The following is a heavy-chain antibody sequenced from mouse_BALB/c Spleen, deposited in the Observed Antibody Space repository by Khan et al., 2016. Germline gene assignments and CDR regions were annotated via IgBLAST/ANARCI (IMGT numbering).Heavy chain of an antibody. CDR3: VRGEGTHDY. V-gene: IGHV10-1*02. CDR2: IRSESNNYAS. CDR1: GFTFNTYA. J-gene: IGHJ2*01. D-gene: IGHD2-14*01. Sequence: EVQLVESGGGLVQPKGSLKLSCAASGFTFNTYAMDWVRPAPGKGLEWVARIRSESNNYASYYADSVTVRLTISRDDSQSMLYLKMNNWKTEDTAMYCSVRGEGTHDYWGQATTLTVSS.